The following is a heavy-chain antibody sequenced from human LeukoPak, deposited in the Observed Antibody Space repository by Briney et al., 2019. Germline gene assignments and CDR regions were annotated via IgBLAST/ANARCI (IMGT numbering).Heavy chain of an antibody. CDR2: IIAAFGSG. Sequence: ASVKVSCKASGGTFSNNHAITWVRQAPGQGLEWVGGIIAAFGSGKYAQKFQGRVSITTDESTSTAYMELSSLGSEDTAVYYCALYTMFGVVQHAFDIWGQGTMVTVSS. V-gene: IGHV1-69*05. CDR3: ALYTMFGVVQHAFDI. CDR1: GGTFSNNHA. J-gene: IGHJ3*02. D-gene: IGHD3-3*01.